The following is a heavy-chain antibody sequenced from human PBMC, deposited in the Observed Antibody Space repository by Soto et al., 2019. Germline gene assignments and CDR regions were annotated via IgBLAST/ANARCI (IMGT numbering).Heavy chain of an antibody. V-gene: IGHV3-30-3*01. Sequence: QVQLVESGGGVVQPGRSLRLSCAASGFTLSSYSMHWVRQAPGRGLEWVGVISYDGNKKYYRDSVKGRFSISRDTSNYTVNLHMNSLRPEDTAVYYCARSVAVAGLDYWGQGTLVTVS. D-gene: IGHD6-19*01. CDR3: ARSVAVAGLDY. CDR2: ISYDGNKK. J-gene: IGHJ4*02. CDR1: GFTLSSYS.